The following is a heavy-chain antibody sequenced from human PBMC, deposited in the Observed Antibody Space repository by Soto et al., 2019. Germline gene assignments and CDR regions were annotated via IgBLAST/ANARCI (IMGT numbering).Heavy chain of an antibody. V-gene: IGHV3-23*01. D-gene: IGHD6-6*01. CDR1: GFTFSSSA. CDR2: ISGSGSNT. J-gene: IGHJ4*02. Sequence: EVQLLESGGGLVQPGGSPRLSCAVSGFTFSSSAMSWVRQAPGKGLEWVSAISGSGSNTYYADSVEGRFTISRDNSQNTLYLQMNSLRGEDTAVYYCAKDGDIAARLVDYWGQGTLVTVSS. CDR3: AKDGDIAARLVDY.